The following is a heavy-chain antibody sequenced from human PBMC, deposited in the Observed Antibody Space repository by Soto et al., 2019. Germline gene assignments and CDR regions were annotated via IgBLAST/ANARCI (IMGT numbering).Heavy chain of an antibody. Sequence: PGGSLRLSCASSGFTFNTYGMHWVRQAPGKGLEWVAVISYDGSNKYYADSVKGRFTISRDNSKNTLYLQMNTLRAEDTAVYSCARRRSGRKGRDFDYWGQGTLVTVSS. D-gene: IGHD2-15*01. V-gene: IGHV3-30*03. J-gene: IGHJ4*02. CDR3: ARRRSGRKGRDFDY. CDR1: GFTFNTYG. CDR2: ISYDGSNK.